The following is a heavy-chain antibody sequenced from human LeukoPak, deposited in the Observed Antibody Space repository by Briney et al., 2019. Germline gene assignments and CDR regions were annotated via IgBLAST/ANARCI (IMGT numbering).Heavy chain of an antibody. CDR3: TRDKDYYDSSGYWLLYYFDY. CDR2: IRSKACGGTT. V-gene: IGHV3-49*03. CDR1: GFTFGDYA. D-gene: IGHD3-22*01. Sequence: GGSLRLSCTASGFTFGDYAMSWFRRAPGKGLEWVGFIRSKACGGTTEYAASVKGRFTISRDDSKSIAYLQMNSLKPEDTAVYYCTRDKDYYDSSGYWLLYYFDYWGQGTLVTVSS. J-gene: IGHJ4*02.